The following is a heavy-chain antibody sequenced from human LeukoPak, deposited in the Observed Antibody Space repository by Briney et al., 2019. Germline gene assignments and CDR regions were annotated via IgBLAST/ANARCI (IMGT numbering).Heavy chain of an antibody. V-gene: IGHV1-3*01. CDR1: GYTFTSYA. J-gene: IGHJ5*02. CDR3: ARDGRWVGYCSGGSCYNWFDP. Sequence: ASVKVSCKASGYTFTSYAVHWVRQAPGQRLEWMGWINVGNGNTQYSQKFQGRLTITRDTSASTAYMELSSLRSEDTAVYYCARDGRWVGYCSGGSCYNWFDPWGQGTLVTVSS. D-gene: IGHD2-15*01. CDR2: INVGNGNT.